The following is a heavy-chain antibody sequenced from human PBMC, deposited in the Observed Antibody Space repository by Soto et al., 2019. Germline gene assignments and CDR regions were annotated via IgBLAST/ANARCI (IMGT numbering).Heavy chain of an antibody. CDR3: ARDRLGVGATIIDC. Sequence: QVQLVESGGGVVQPGRSLRLSCAASGFTFSSYAMHWVRQAPGKGLEWVAVISYDGSNKYYADSVKGRFTISRDNSKNTLYLQMNSLRAEDRAVYYCARDRLGVGATIIDCWGQGTLVTVSS. V-gene: IGHV3-30-3*01. D-gene: IGHD1-26*01. CDR1: GFTFSSYA. CDR2: ISYDGSNK. J-gene: IGHJ4*02.